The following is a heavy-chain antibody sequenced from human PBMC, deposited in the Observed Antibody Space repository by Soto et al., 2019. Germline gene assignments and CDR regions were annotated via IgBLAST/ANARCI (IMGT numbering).Heavy chain of an antibody. J-gene: IGHJ4*02. CDR1: GYTFTTYD. CDR2: MTPSTGHT. Sequence: QVQLVQSGAEVKKPGASVKVSCKASGYTFTTYDINWVRQATGQGLEWMGWMTPSTGHTGYAQKFQGRLTMTRDTSTGTAYMELSSLTSEDTAVYFCARSLSSGNGWQDHWGQGNLVTVSS. V-gene: IGHV1-8*01. CDR3: ARSLSSGNGWQDH. D-gene: IGHD6-19*01.